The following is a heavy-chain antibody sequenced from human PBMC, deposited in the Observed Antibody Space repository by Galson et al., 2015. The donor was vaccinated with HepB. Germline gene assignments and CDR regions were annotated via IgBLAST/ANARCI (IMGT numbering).Heavy chain of an antibody. CDR2: ISAYNGNT. Sequence: SVKVSCKASGYTFTSYGISWVRQAPGQGLEWMGWISAYNGNTNYALKLQGRVTMTTDTSTSTAYMELRSLRSDGTAVYYCARDAVDMVRVAAATWGQGTLVTVSS. V-gene: IGHV1-18*01. D-gene: IGHD6-13*01. CDR3: ARDAVDMVRVAAAT. J-gene: IGHJ5*02. CDR1: GYTFTSYG.